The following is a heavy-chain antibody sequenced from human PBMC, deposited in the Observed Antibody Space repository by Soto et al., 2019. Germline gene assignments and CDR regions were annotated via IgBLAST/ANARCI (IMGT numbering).Heavy chain of an antibody. CDR2: TNPSDGST. J-gene: IGHJ3*02. D-gene: IGHD4-17*01. CDR1: GYSLTSYY. V-gene: IGHV1-46*01. Sequence: ASVKVSCKASGYSLTSYYMHWVRQAPGQGLEWMGITNPSDGSTNYAQKFQGRVSMTSDTSTSTVYMEMSSLRSEDTAMYYCARLVDGDYDAFDIWGQGTMVTVSS. CDR3: ARLVDGDYDAFDI.